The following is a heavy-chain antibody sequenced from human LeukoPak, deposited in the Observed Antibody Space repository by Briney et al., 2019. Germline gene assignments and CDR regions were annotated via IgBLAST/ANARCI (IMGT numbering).Heavy chain of an antibody. CDR1: GYSFTSYW. V-gene: IGHV5-51*01. CDR2: IYPGDSDT. D-gene: IGHD6-6*01. CDR3: ARQYSSSWGGDYYYYYMDV. J-gene: IGHJ6*03. Sequence: GESLKISCKGPGYSFTSYWIGWVRQMPGKGLEWMGIIYPGDSDTRYSPSFQGQVTISADKSISTAYLQWSSLKASDTAMYYCARQYSSSWGGDYYYYYMDVWGKGTTVTVSS.